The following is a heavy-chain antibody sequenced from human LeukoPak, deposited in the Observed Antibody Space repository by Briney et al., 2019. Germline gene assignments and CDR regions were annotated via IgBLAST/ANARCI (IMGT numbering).Heavy chain of an antibody. Sequence: SETLSLTCTVSGGSIRSYYWNWIRQSPGKTLEWIGYIYYSGSSNYNPSLKSRVTISVDTSKSQFSLKLSSVTAADTAVYYCARDEGGQLNYFDYWGQGTLVTVSS. CDR1: GGSIRSYY. V-gene: IGHV4-59*01. D-gene: IGHD2-2*01. J-gene: IGHJ4*02. CDR2: IYYSGSS. CDR3: ARDEGGQLNYFDY.